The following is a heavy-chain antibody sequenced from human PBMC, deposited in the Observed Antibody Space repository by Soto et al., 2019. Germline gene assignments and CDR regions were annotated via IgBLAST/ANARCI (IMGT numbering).Heavy chain of an antibody. Sequence: EVQLLESGGGLVQPGGSLRLFCAASGFTFSNYAMTWVRQAPGKGLEWVSTITSGGDTYFGDTVKGRFSISRDISKNTLYLQMDSLRAEDTAVYYCAKTDKFNSQSSGWANRFASWGQGTLVTVSS. V-gene: IGHV3-23*01. D-gene: IGHD6-19*01. J-gene: IGHJ4*02. CDR2: ITSGGDT. CDR1: GFTFSNYA. CDR3: AKTDKFNSQSSGWANRFAS.